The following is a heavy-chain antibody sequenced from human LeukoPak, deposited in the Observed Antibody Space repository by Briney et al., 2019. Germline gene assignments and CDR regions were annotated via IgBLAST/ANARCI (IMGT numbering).Heavy chain of an antibody. CDR3: ARDGLHTAHFDY. J-gene: IGHJ4*02. Sequence: PGGFLRLSCAASGFTFSTYTMNWVRQAPGKGLEWVSTVSDSSAVHYPDSVKGRFTISRDNARNSLYLQMNSLRDEDTAVYYCARDGLHTAHFDYWGQGTLVTVSS. CDR2: VSDSSAV. CDR1: GFTFSTYT. D-gene: IGHD5-18*01. V-gene: IGHV3-48*02.